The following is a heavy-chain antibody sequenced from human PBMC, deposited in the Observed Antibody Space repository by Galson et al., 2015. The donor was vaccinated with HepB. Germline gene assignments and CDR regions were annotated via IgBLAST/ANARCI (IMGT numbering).Heavy chain of an antibody. J-gene: IGHJ6*02. D-gene: IGHD6-13*01. CDR3: ASGAAGTYYYGMDV. Sequence: SVKVSCKASGYTFTGYYMHWVRQAPGQGLEWMGWINPNSGGTNYAQKFQGWVTMTRDTSISTAYMELSRLRSDDTAVYYCASGAAGTYYYGMDVWGQGTTVTVSS. CDR1: GYTFTGYY. CDR2: INPNSGGT. V-gene: IGHV1-2*04.